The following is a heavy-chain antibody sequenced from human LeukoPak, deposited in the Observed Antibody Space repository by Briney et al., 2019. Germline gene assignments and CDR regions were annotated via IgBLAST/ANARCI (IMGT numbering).Heavy chain of an antibody. Sequence: SETLSLTCTVSGGSISSYYWSWIRQPAGKGLEWIGRIYTSGSTNYNPSLKSRVTMSVDTSKNQFSLKLSSVTAADTAVYYCAKVGVSDYDILTGYSKYWGQGTLVTVSS. D-gene: IGHD3-9*01. CDR2: IYTSGST. V-gene: IGHV4-4*07. CDR1: GGSISSYY. J-gene: IGHJ4*02. CDR3: AKVGVSDYDILTGYSKY.